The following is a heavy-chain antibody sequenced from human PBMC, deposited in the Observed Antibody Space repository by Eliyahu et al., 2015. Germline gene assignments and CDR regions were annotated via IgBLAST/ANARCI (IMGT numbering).Heavy chain of an antibody. V-gene: IGHV1-69*04. CDR2: IIPXLGIA. Sequence: QVQLVQSGAEVKKPGSSVXVSXKASGGTXSSXAISXVRQAPGQGLEWMGRIIPXLGIANYAQKFQGRVTITADKSTSTAYMELSSLRSEDTAVYYCARYDSSGYYPTWGQGTLVTVSS. CDR3: ARYDSSGYYPT. D-gene: IGHD3-22*01. CDR1: GGTXSSXA. J-gene: IGHJ5*02.